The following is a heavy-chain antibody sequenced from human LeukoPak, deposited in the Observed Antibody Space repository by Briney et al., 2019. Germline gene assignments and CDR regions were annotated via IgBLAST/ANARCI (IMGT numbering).Heavy chain of an antibody. CDR2: ISSSSSYI. J-gene: IGHJ4*02. Sequence: KSGGSLRLSCAASGFTFSSYSMNWVRQAPGKGLEWVSSISSSSSYIYYADSVKGRFTISRDNAKNSLYLQMNSLRAEDTAVYYCARGGSGDYVFDYWGQGTLVTVSS. CDR1: GFTFSSYS. D-gene: IGHD4-17*01. V-gene: IGHV3-21*01. CDR3: ARGGSGDYVFDY.